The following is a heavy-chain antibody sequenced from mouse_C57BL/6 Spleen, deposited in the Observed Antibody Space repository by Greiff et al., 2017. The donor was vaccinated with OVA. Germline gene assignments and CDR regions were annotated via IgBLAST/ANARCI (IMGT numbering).Heavy chain of an antibody. J-gene: IGHJ1*03. CDR2: INPSSGYT. CDR1: GYTFTSYT. Sequence: QVQLQQSGADLARPGASVKMSCKASGYTFTSYTMHWVKQRPGRGLEWIGYINPSSGYTKYNLKFKDKATLTEDKSTSTAYLQLSRLTSEDSAVYYCARSYASPSYYGSSYWYFDVWGTGTTVTASS. V-gene: IGHV1-4*01. CDR3: ARSYASPSYYGSSYWYFDV. D-gene: IGHD1-1*01.